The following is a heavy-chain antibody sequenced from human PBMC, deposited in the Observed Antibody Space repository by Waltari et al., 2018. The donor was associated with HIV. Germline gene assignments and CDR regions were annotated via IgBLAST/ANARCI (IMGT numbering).Heavy chain of an antibody. V-gene: IGHV1-69*01. CDR3: SRMNEVAVAGTGFDAFDI. Sequence: QVQLVQSGAEVKKPASSVNVSCKDSGVNFSSDAFRWVRQAPGQGLEWLGGIIPILGTSIYAQNFQGRVTITADESTSTAYMELSSLRAEDTAVYYCSRMNEVAVAGTGFDAFDIWGQGTKVTVSS. CDR1: GVNFSSDA. J-gene: IGHJ3*02. D-gene: IGHD6-19*01. CDR2: IIPILGTS.